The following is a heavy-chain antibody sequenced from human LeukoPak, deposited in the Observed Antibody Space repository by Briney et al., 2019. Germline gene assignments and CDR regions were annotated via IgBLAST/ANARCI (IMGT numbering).Heavy chain of an antibody. J-gene: IGHJ4*02. V-gene: IGHV3-23*01. CDR3: ARGLAAAVLGY. D-gene: IGHD6-13*01. CDR2: ITSGGGTT. CDR1: GFTFSNYA. Sequence: GGSLRLSCAASGFTFSNYAMSWVRQAPGKALEWVSAITSGGGTTYYADSVKGRFTISRDNSKNTLYLQMNSLRAEDTAVYYCARGLAAAVLGYWGQGTLVTVSS.